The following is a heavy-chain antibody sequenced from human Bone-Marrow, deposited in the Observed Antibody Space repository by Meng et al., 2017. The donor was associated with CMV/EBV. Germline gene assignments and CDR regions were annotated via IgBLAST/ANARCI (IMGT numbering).Heavy chain of an antibody. CDR1: GFTFSSYS. J-gene: IGHJ6*02. CDR3: ARIPEDIVVVPAARAYYYYGMDV. Sequence: GGSLRLSCAASGFTFSSYSMNWVRQAPGKGLEWVSYISSSSSTIYYADSVKGRFTISRDNAKNSLYLQMNSLRAEDTAVYYCARIPEDIVVVPAARAYYYYGMDVWGQGTTVTASS. V-gene: IGHV3-48*04. D-gene: IGHD2-2*01. CDR2: ISSSSSTI.